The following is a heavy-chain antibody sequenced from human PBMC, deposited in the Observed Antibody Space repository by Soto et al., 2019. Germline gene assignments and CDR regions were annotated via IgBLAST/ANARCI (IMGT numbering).Heavy chain of an antibody. CDR2: INHSGST. Sequence: PSETLSLTCAVYGGSFSGYYWGWIRQPPGKXLEWIGEINHSGSTNYNPSLKSRVTISVDTSKNQFSLKLSSVTAADTAVYYCARITAGALPYYYYYGMDVWGQGTTVTVSS. CDR1: GGSFSGYY. D-gene: IGHD3-10*01. J-gene: IGHJ6*02. CDR3: ARITAGALPYYYYYGMDV. V-gene: IGHV4-34*01.